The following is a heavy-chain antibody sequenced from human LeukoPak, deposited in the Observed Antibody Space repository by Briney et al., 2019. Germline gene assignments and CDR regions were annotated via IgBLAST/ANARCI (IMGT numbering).Heavy chain of an antibody. V-gene: IGHV4-39*01. CDR1: GGSNSSSSYY. J-gene: IGHJ4*02. CDR2: IYYSGST. D-gene: IGHD3/OR15-3a*01. Sequence: SETLSLTCTVSGGSNSSSSYYWRWIRQPPGKGLEWIGSIYYSGSTYYNPSLKSRVTVSVDTSKNQFSLKLTSVTAADTAMYYCARLPSTRIFGPDYFDYWGQGTLVTVSS. CDR3: ARLPSTRIFGPDYFDY.